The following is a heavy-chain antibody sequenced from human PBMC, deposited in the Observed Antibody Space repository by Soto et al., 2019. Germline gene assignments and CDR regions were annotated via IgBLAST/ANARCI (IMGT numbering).Heavy chain of an antibody. CDR3: ARYSNYYYYYMDV. CDR2: IWYDGSNK. Sequence: GGSLRLSCAASGFTFSSYGMHWVRQAPGKGLEWVAVIWYDGSNKYYADSVKGRFTISRDNSKNTLYLQMNSLRAEDTAVYYCARYSNYYYYYMDVWGKGTTVTVSS. J-gene: IGHJ6*03. V-gene: IGHV3-33*01. CDR1: GFTFSSYG. D-gene: IGHD4-4*01.